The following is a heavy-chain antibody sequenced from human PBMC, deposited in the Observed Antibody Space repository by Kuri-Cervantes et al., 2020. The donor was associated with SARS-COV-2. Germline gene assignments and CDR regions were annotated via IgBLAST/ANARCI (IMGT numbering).Heavy chain of an antibody. J-gene: IGHJ4*02. V-gene: IGHV3-21*01. D-gene: IGHD5/OR15-5a*01. Sequence: GGSLRLSCSVSNGSIRSSSYYWGWIRQPPGKGLEWVSSISSSSSYIYYADSVKGRFTISRDNAKNSLYLQMNSLRAEDTAVYYCARGGSTISLDYWGQGTLVTVSS. CDR3: ARGGSTISLDY. CDR1: NGSIRSSS. CDR2: ISSSSSYI.